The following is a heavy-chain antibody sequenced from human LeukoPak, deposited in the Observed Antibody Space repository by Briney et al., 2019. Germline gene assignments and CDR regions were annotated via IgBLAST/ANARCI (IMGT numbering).Heavy chain of an antibody. CDR1: GHTFTSYG. CDR3: ARDTKRSRARWENLGFDP. J-gene: IGHJ5*02. CDR2: ISAYNGNT. V-gene: IGHV1-18*01. D-gene: IGHD1-26*01. Sequence: ASVKVSCKASGHTFTSYGISWVRQAPGQGLEWMGWISAYNGNTNYAQKLQGRVTMTTDTSTSTAYMELRSLRSDDTAVYYCARDTKRSRARWENLGFDPWGQGTLVTVSS.